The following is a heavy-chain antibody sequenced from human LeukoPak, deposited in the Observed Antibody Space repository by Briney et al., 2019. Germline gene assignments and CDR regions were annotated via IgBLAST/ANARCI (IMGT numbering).Heavy chain of an antibody. CDR2: IWYDGSNK. D-gene: IGHD3-22*01. Sequence: GGSLRLSCAASGFTFSSYGMHWVRQAPGRGLEWVAVIWYDGSNKYYADSVKGRFTISRDNSKNTLYLQMNSLRAEDTAVYYCARDRYYYDSSGYYYPLGYMDVWGKGTTVTVSS. J-gene: IGHJ6*03. CDR1: GFTFSSYG. V-gene: IGHV3-33*01. CDR3: ARDRYYYDSSGYYYPLGYMDV.